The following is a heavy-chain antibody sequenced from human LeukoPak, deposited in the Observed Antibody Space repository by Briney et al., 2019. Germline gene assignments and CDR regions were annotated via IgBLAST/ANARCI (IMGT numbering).Heavy chain of an antibody. J-gene: IGHJ2*01. CDR1: GGAMSSYY. CDR2: IYPSGST. D-gene: IGHD2-8*02. Sequence: SETLSLTCTVSGGAMSSYYWNGIRQSAGKGLEWIGRIYPSGSTDYNPSLKSRVTMSVEPPNNQFYLKLTSVTAAAPAVYYCARVPYWVDSYWYFDLWGRGTLVTVSS. V-gene: IGHV4-4*07. CDR3: ARVPYWVDSYWYFDL.